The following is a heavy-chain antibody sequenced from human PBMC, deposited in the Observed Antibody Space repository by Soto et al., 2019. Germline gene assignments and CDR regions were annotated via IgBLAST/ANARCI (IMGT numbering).Heavy chain of an antibody. CDR1: GYTLTNYG. D-gene: IGHD3-16*02. CDR2: ISAYNVNT. CDR3: ARVRGSYRPVDY. J-gene: IGHJ4*02. Sequence: GASVKVSCKASGYTLTNYGISWVRQAPGQGLEWMGWISAYNVNTKYAQKFQGRFTMTTDTSTSTAYMELRSLASDDTAVYYCARVRGSYRPVDYWGQGTLVTVSS. V-gene: IGHV1-18*01.